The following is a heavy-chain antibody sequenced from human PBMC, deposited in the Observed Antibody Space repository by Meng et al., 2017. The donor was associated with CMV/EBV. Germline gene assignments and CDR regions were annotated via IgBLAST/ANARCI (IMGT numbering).Heavy chain of an antibody. Sequence: GESLKISCAASGFTFSSYAMSWVRQAPGKGLEWVSGINWNGGSTGYADSVKGRFTISRDNAKNSLYLQMNSLRAEDTALYYCARAAAPPKFANYYYYGMDVWGQGTTVTVSS. CDR1: GFTFSSYA. CDR2: INWNGGST. J-gene: IGHJ6*02. CDR3: ARAAAPPKFANYYYYGMDV. V-gene: IGHV3-20*04. D-gene: IGHD6-6*01.